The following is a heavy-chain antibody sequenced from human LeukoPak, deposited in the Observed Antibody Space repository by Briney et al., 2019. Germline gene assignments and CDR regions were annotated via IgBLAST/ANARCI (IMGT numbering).Heavy chain of an antibody. V-gene: IGHV4-34*01. CDR2: INHSGST. CDR1: GGSFSGYY. Sequence: PSETLSLTCAVYGGSFSGYYWSWIRQPPGKGLEWIGEINHSGSTNYNPSLKSRVTISVDTSKNQFSLKLSSVTAADTALYYCARGYSYGSNWFDPWGQGTLVTVSS. D-gene: IGHD5-18*01. CDR3: ARGYSYGSNWFDP. J-gene: IGHJ5*02.